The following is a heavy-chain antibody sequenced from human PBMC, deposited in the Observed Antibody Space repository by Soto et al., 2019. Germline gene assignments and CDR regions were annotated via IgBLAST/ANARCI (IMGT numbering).Heavy chain of an antibody. CDR1: GFTFSSYG. J-gene: IGHJ4*02. CDR2: ISYDGSNT. D-gene: IGHD7-27*01. V-gene: IGHV3-30*18. CDR3: AKSPYIWGLSYYFDY. Sequence: QVQLVESGGGVVQPGRSLRLSCAASGFTFSSYGMHWVRQAPGKGLEWVAVISYDGSNTYYADSVKGRFTISRDNSKNTLYLQMNSLRAEDTAVYYCAKSPYIWGLSYYFDYWGQGTLVTVSS.